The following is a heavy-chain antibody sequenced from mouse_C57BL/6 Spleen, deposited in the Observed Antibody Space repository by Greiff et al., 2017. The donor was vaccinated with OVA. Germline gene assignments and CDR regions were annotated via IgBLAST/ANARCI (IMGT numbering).Heavy chain of an antibody. CDR2: ISSGSSTI. Sequence: EVMLVESGGGLVKPGGSLKLSCAASGFTFSDYGMHWVRQAPEKGLEWVAYISSGSSTIYYADTVKGRFTISRDNAKNTLFLQRTSLRSEDTAMYYCGRREGYGNWYFDVWGTGTTVTVSS. CDR1: GFTFSDYG. V-gene: IGHV5-17*01. CDR3: GRREGYGNWYFDV. D-gene: IGHD2-1*01. J-gene: IGHJ1*03.